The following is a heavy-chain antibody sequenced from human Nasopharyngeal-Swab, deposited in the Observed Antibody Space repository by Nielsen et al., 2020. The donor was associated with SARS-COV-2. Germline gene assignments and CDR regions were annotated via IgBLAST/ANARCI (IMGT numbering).Heavy chain of an antibody. CDR1: GFTFSNYW. J-gene: IGHJ4*02. D-gene: IGHD3-22*01. CDR2: INTDGSST. V-gene: IGHV3-74*01. Sequence: GESLKISCAASGFTFSNYWMHWVRQAPGKGLVWVSRINTDGSSTSYADSVEGRFTSSRDNAKNTLYLQMNSLRAEDSAVYYCARVKYDSSGYYYSGSDYWGQGTLVTVSS. CDR3: ARVKYDSSGYYYSGSDY.